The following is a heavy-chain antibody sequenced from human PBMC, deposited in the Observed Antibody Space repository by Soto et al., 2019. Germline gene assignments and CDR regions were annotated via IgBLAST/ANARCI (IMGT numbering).Heavy chain of an antibody. CDR2: IYYSGTT. CDR3: ARREIQGPIDY. J-gene: IGHJ4*02. V-gene: IGHV4-28*01. D-gene: IGHD1-26*01. Sequence: PSETLSLTCAFSGYSISSSNWWVWIRQPPGKGLEWIGYIYYSGTTYYNPSLKSRVTMSVDTSKNQFSLKLTSVTAVDTAVYYCARREIQGPIDYWGQGTLVTVSS. CDR1: GYSISSSNW.